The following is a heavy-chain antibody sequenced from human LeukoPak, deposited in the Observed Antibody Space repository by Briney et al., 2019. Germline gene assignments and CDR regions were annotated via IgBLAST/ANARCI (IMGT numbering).Heavy chain of an antibody. J-gene: IGHJ4*02. CDR2: ISSSGNTK. CDR1: GFTFSSYS. V-gene: IGHV3-48*04. CDR3: ATVHDSSLDY. D-gene: IGHD1-1*01. Sequence: GGSLRLSCTASGFTFSSYSMNWVRQAPGKGLEWVSYISSSGNTKYYADSVKGRFTISRDNAKNSLYLQMNSLRAEDTAVYYCATVHDSSLDYWGQGTLVTVSS.